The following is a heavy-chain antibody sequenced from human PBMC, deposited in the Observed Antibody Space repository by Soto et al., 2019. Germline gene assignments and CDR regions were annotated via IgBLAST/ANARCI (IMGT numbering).Heavy chain of an antibody. V-gene: IGHV3-64D*06. J-gene: IGHJ1*01. CDR3: VKDMGWGAAPALFFQH. Sequence: HPGGSLRLSCSASGFTFSSYAMHWVRQAPGKGLEYVSAISSNGGSTYYADSVKGRFTISRDNSKNTLYLQMSSLRAEDTAVYYCVKDMGWGAAPALFFQHWGQGTLVTVSS. CDR1: GFTFSSYA. D-gene: IGHD1-26*01. CDR2: ISSNGGST.